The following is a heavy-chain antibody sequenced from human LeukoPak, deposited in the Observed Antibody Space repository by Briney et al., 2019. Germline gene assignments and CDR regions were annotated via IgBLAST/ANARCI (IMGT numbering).Heavy chain of an antibody. CDR2: IYYSGST. V-gene: IGHV4-39*01. J-gene: IGHJ4*02. CDR3: ASFPAGEEPDY. CDR1: GGSISSSSYY. D-gene: IGHD3-10*01. Sequence: SETLSLTCTGAGGSISSSSYYWGWIRQPPGKGLEWIGSIYYSGSTYYNPSLKSRVTISVDTSKNQFSLKLSSVTAADTAVYFCASFPAGEEPDYWGQGTLVTVSS.